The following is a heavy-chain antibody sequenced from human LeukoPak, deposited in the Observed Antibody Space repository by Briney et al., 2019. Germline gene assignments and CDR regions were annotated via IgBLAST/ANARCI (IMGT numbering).Heavy chain of an antibody. CDR2: FDPEDGET. D-gene: IGHD3-22*01. CDR3: ATGSGYYYVPFDY. V-gene: IGHV1-24*01. CDR1: GDTLTELS. Sequence: GASVKVSCTVSGDTLTELSMRWVRQAPGKGLEWTGDFDPEDGETIYAQKFQGRVTMTEDTSTDKAYMELSSLRSEDTAVYYCATGSGYYYVPFDYWGQGTLVTVSS. J-gene: IGHJ4*02.